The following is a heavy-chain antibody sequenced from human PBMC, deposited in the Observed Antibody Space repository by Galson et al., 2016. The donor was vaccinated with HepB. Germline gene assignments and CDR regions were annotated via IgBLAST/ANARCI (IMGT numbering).Heavy chain of an antibody. V-gene: IGHV1-69*06. CDR3: AREGSGLTFGY. Sequence: SVKVSCKASGGSFSSYAISWVRQAPGQGLQWMGGIIPIFGTANYAQKFQGRVTITADKSTSTAYMELSSLRSEDTAVYYCAREGSGLTFGYWGQGTLVTVSS. CDR2: IIPIFGTA. D-gene: IGHD1-14*01. J-gene: IGHJ4*02. CDR1: GGSFSSYA.